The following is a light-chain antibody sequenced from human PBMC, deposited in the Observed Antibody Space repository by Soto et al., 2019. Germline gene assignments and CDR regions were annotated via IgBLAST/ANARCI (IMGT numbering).Light chain of an antibody. CDR2: GAS. CDR3: QQDSSWPLT. J-gene: IGKJ4*01. CDR1: QDIRSS. Sequence: PGERVTLSCRASQDIRSSLAWYQQKPGQAPGLLIYGASIRATGVPATFSGSGSGTEFTLSISSLQSEHLGVYYCQQDSSWPLTFGGGTKVEIK. V-gene: IGKV3-15*01.